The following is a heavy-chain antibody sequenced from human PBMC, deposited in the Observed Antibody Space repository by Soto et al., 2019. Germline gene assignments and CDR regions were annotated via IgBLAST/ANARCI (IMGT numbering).Heavy chain of an antibody. Sequence: QSPTLSLTCTVSGGSISSGGYYWSWIRQHPGKGLEWIGYIYYSGSTYYNPSHKSRVTISVDTSKNQFSLKLSSVTAADTAVYYCASRNGLFNRIFDYWGQGTLVTVSS. CDR3: ASRNGLFNRIFDY. CDR1: GGSISSGGYY. V-gene: IGHV4-31*03. D-gene: IGHD3-22*01. J-gene: IGHJ4*02. CDR2: IYYSGST.